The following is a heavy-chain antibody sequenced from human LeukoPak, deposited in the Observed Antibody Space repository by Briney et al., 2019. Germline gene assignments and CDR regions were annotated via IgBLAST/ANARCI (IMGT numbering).Heavy chain of an antibody. CDR3: ARGGRRGYYYMDV. Sequence: SETLSLTCTVSGGPISDYYWSWVRQPAGKGLEWIGRIYTSGTSNYKPSLKSRLTMSVDTSKNQFSLRLRSVTAADTAIYYCARGGRRGYYYMDVWGKGTTVTVSS. CDR2: IYTSGTS. D-gene: IGHD3-10*01. CDR1: GGPISDYY. V-gene: IGHV4-4*07. J-gene: IGHJ6*03.